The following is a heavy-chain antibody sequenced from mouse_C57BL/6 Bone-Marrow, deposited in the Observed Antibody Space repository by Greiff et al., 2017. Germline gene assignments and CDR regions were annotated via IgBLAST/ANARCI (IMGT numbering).Heavy chain of an antibody. Sequence: EVMLVESGGGLVQPGGSLKLSCAASGFTFSDYYMYWVRQTPEKRLEWVAYISNGGGSTYYPDTVKGRFTISRDNAKNTLYLQMSRLKSEDTAMYYCARRGDLLYAMDYWGQGTSVTVSS. V-gene: IGHV5-12*01. CDR1: GFTFSDYY. J-gene: IGHJ4*01. CDR3: ARRGDLLYAMDY. CDR2: ISNGGGST.